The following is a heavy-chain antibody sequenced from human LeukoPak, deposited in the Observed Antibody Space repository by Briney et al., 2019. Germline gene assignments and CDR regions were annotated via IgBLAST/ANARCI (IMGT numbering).Heavy chain of an antibody. Sequence: WASVKVSCKASGYTFTTYGISWVRQAPGQGLEWMGWISAYNGNTNYAQKLQGRVTMTTDTSTSTAYMELRSLRSDDTAVYYCARGLYCSRTNCSPTFRWFDPWGQGTLVTVSS. J-gene: IGHJ5*02. CDR3: ARGLYCSRTNCSPTFRWFDP. V-gene: IGHV1-18*01. CDR1: GYTFTTYG. D-gene: IGHD2-2*01. CDR2: ISAYNGNT.